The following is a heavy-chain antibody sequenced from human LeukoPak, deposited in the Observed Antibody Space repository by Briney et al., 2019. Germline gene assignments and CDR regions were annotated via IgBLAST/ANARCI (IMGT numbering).Heavy chain of an antibody. CDR3: ARLKLGAYFDL. J-gene: IGHJ2*01. D-gene: IGHD3-16*01. CDR2: IYYTGST. V-gene: IGHV4-59*08. CDR1: GGSISTYY. Sequence: SETLSLTCAVSGGSISTYYWNWIRQPPGKGLEWIGYIYYTGSTIYNPSLKSRVTISVDTSKNQFSLKLTSVSAADTAVYYCARLKLGAYFDLWGRGTLVTVSS.